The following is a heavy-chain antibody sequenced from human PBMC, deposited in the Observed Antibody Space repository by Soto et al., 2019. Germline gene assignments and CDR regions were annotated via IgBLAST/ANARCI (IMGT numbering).Heavy chain of an antibody. V-gene: IGHV4-59*01. D-gene: IGHD4-17*01. CDR1: GGSISSYD. CDR2: IYYSGST. Sequence: ASDTLSLTCTVSGGSISSYDWSWIRQPPGKGLEWIGYIYYSGSTNYNPSLKSRVTISVDTSKNQFSLKLSSVTAADTAVYYCATKRAVTREFDYWGQGTLVTVSS. J-gene: IGHJ4*02. CDR3: ATKRAVTREFDY.